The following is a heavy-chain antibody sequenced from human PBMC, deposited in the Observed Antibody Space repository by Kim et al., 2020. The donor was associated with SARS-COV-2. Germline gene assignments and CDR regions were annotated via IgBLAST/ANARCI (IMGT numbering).Heavy chain of an antibody. CDR1: GGSFSRGGYY. V-gene: IGHV4-31*03. CDR3: ARDSGGVPGFY. J-gene: IGHJ4*02. CDR2: IYYSGRS. D-gene: IGHD2-15*01. Sequence: SETLSLTCTVSGGSFSRGGYYWSWIRQHPGKGLEWIVYIYYSGRSYYNPSLRSRVTISGDTSKNQFSLKLSSVTAADTAVYYCARDSGGVPGFYWGQGTLVNVSS.